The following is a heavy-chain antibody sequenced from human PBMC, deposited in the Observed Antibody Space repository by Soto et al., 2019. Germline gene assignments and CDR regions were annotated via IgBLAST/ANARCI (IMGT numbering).Heavy chain of an antibody. V-gene: IGHV1-18*01. CDR3: ARDQYASTSPPAPKNY. D-gene: IGHD2-2*01. CDR2: ISAYNGNT. Sequence: GASVKVSCKASGYTFTSYGISWVRQAPGQGLEWMGWISAYNGNTNYAQKLQGRVTMTTDTSTSTAYMELRSLRSDDTAVYYCARDQYASTSPPAPKNYWGQGTLVTVSS. CDR1: GYTFTSYG. J-gene: IGHJ4*02.